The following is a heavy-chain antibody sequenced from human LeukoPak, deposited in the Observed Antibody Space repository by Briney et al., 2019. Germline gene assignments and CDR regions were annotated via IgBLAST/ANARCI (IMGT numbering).Heavy chain of an antibody. CDR2: INTNSGAT. J-gene: IGHJ5*02. V-gene: IGHV1-2*02. Sequence: ASVPVSFKASGYTFTGYYLHWVRQAPGQGLEWMGWINTNSGATNYAQKFQGRVTMTRDTSSSTAYMELRRLTSDDTAVYYCARGDIVVVVAAKLDPWGQGTLVTVSS. CDR3: ARGDIVVVVAAKLDP. D-gene: IGHD2-15*01. CDR1: GYTFTGYY.